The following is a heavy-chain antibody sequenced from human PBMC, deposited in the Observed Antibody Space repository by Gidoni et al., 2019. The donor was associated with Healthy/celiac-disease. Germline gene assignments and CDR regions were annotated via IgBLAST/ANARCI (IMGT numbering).Heavy chain of an antibody. V-gene: IGHV1-69*01. CDR2: IITIFGTA. D-gene: IGHD3-22*01. Sequence: QVQLVQSGAAVKQPGSSVKVSCKASGGTFSSYAISWVRQAPGQGLEWMGGIITIFGTANYAQKFQGRVTITADESTSTAYMELSRLRSEDTAVYYCARHDYYDSSGYHFDYWGQGTLVTVSS. CDR1: GGTFSSYA. J-gene: IGHJ4*02. CDR3: ARHDYYDSSGYHFDY.